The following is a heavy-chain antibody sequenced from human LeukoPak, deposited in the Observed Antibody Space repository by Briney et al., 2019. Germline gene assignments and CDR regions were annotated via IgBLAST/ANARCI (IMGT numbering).Heavy chain of an antibody. D-gene: IGHD3-3*01. CDR1: GGSISSGDYY. CDR3: ARGRDFWSNWFDP. J-gene: IGHJ5*02. CDR2: IYYSGST. Sequence: SETLSLTCTVSGGSISSGDYYWSWIRQPPGKGLEWIGYIYYSGSTNYNPSLKSRVTISVDTSKNQFSLKLSSVTAADTAVYYCARGRDFWSNWFDPWGQGTLVTVSS. V-gene: IGHV4-61*08.